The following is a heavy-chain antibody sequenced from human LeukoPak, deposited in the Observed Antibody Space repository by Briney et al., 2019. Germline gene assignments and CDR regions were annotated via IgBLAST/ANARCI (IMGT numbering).Heavy chain of an antibody. CDR2: INHSGST. CDR3: ARGPGSYYSNYYYYGMDV. CDR1: GGSFSGYY. V-gene: IGHV4-34*01. D-gene: IGHD3-10*01. Sequence: SETLSLTCAVYGGSFSGYYWSWIRQPPGKGLEWIGEINHSGSTNYNPSLKSRVTISVDTSKNQFSLKLSSVTAADTAVYYCARGPGSYYSNYYYYGMDVWGQGTTVTVSS. J-gene: IGHJ6*02.